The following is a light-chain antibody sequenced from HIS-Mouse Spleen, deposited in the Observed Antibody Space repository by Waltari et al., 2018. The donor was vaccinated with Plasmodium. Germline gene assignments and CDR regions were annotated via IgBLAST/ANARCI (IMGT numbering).Light chain of an antibody. V-gene: IGKV1-5*03. CDR2: KAS. CDR3: QQYNSYSWT. CDR1: QSISSW. J-gene: IGKJ1*01. Sequence: DIQMTQSPSTLYASVGDRVIITCRATQSISSWLAWYQQKPGKAPKLLIYKASSLESGVPSRFSGSGSGTEFTLTISSLQPDDFATYYCQQYNSYSWTFGQGTKVEIK.